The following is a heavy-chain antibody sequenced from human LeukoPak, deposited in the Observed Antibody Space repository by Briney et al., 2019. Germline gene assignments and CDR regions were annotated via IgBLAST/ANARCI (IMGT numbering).Heavy chain of an antibody. J-gene: IGHJ4*02. CDR2: INPSGGST. V-gene: IGHV1-46*01. D-gene: IGHD3-22*01. CDR1: GYTFTSYY. CDR3: ARVAPFSDSSSYGDY. Sequence: ASVNVSCKASGYTFTSYYMHWVRQAPGQGLEWMGIINPSGGSTSYAQKFQGRVTMTRDTSTSTVYMELSSLRSEDTAVYYCARVAPFSDSSSYGDYWGQGTLVTVSS.